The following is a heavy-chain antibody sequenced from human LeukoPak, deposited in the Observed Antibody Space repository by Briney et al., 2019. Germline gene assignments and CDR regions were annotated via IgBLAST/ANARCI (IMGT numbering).Heavy chain of an antibody. CDR3: ARDISSGWYAFDI. CDR2: IYYSGST. D-gene: IGHD6-19*01. V-gene: IGHV4-28*03. Sequence: SDTLSLTCAVSGYSISSSNWWGRIRQPPGKGLEWIGYIYYSGSTNYNPSLKSRVTISVDTSKNQFSLKLSSVTAADTAMYYCARDISSGWYAFDIWGQGTMVTVSS. CDR1: GYSISSSNW. J-gene: IGHJ3*02.